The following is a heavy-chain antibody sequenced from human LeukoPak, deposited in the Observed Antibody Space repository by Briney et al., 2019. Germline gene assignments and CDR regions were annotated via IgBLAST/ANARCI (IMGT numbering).Heavy chain of an antibody. CDR1: GGSISSGDYY. D-gene: IGHD3-22*01. CDR2: IYSSGST. V-gene: IGHV4-31*03. CDR3: ARGGTSYYDGYDY. Sequence: SETPSLTCTVSGGSISSGDYYWSWIRQHPGKGLEWIGFIYSSGSTSYNPSLKSRLTISVDTSKDQFSLKLSSVTAADTAVYYCARGGTSYYDGYDYWGQGTLVTVSS. J-gene: IGHJ4*02.